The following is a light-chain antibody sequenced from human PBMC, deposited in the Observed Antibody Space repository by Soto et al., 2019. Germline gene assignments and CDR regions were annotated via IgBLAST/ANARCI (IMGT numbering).Light chain of an antibody. CDR2: GVT. CDR1: SSDVGSYDL. Sequence: QSVLTQPASVSGSPGQSITVSCTGTSSDVGSYDLVSWYQQHPGQAPKVMIYGVTKRPSGVSNRFSGNRSGNTASLTISGLQAEDEAEYYCSSYTDSSNYVFGTGTKVTVL. CDR3: SSYTDSSNYV. J-gene: IGLJ1*01. V-gene: IGLV2-14*02.